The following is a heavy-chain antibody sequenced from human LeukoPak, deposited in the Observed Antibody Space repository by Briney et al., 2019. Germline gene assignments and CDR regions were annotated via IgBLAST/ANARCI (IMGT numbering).Heavy chain of an antibody. CDR2: ISYDGSNK. V-gene: IGHV3-30*04. D-gene: IGHD3-10*01. CDR3: ARGPLDLYYGSGSYSKKYYYYYMDV. J-gene: IGHJ6*03. Sequence: GGSLRLSCAASGFTFSSYAMHWVRQAPGKGLEWVAVISYDGSNKYYADSMKGRFTISRDNAKNSLYLQMNSLRAEDTAVYYCARGPLDLYYGSGSYSKKYYYYYMDVWGKGTTVTVSS. CDR1: GFTFSSYA.